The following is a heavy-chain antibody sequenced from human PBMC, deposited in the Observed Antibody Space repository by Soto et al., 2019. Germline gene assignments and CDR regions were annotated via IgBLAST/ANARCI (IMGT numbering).Heavy chain of an antibody. Sequence: GGSLRLSCAASGFTFDDYAMHWVRQAPGKGLEWVSGINWNSGSIGYADSVKGRFTISRDNAKNSLYLQMNSLRAEDTALYYCAKDSYSNYLYGMDVWGQGTTVTVSS. J-gene: IGHJ6*02. CDR2: INWNSGSI. V-gene: IGHV3-9*01. CDR3: AKDSYSNYLYGMDV. D-gene: IGHD4-4*01. CDR1: GFTFDDYA.